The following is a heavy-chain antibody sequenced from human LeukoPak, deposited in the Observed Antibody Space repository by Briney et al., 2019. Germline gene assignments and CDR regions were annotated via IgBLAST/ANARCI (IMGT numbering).Heavy chain of an antibody. V-gene: IGHV4-34*01. Sequence: SETLSLTCTVSGGSINSYYRSWIRQPPGKGLEWIGEINHSGSTNYNPSLKSRVTISVDTSKNQFSLKLSSVTAADTAVYYCARGLGVVGALNYWGQGTLVTVSS. D-gene: IGHD1-26*01. CDR1: GGSINSYY. CDR2: INHSGST. CDR3: ARGLGVVGALNY. J-gene: IGHJ4*02.